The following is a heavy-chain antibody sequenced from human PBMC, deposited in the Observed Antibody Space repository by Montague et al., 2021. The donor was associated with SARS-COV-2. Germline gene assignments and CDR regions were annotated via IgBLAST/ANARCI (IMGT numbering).Heavy chain of an antibody. V-gene: IGHV4-39*07. Sequence: SETLSITCTVSGGSISSSSYYWGWIRQPPGKGLEWIGSIYYSGSTYYNPSLKSRVTISVDTSKNQFSLKLSSVTAADTAVYYCAREGGWLSRGSYYFDYWGQGTLVTVSS. D-gene: IGHD3-22*01. CDR3: AREGGWLSRGSYYFDY. CDR2: IYYSGST. J-gene: IGHJ4*02. CDR1: GGSISSSSYY.